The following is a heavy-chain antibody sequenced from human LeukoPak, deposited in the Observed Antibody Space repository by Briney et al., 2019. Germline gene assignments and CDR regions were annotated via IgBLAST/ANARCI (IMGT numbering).Heavy chain of an antibody. D-gene: IGHD1-14*01. Sequence: ASVKVSCKASGYTFTSYYMHWVRQAPGQGLEWMGWISAYNGNTNYAQKLQGRVTMTTDTSTSTAYMELRSLRSDDTAVYYCARDYRVALIDYWGQGTLVTVSS. CDR3: ARDYRVALIDY. J-gene: IGHJ4*02. CDR2: ISAYNGNT. CDR1: GYTFTSYY. V-gene: IGHV1-18*04.